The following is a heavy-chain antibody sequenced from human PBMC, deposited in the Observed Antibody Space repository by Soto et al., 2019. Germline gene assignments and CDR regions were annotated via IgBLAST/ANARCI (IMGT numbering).Heavy chain of an antibody. CDR2: ISAYNGNT. CDR1: GYTFTSYG. V-gene: IGHV1-18*01. CDR3: ARDISYDSSGYPNWCDH. J-gene: IGHJ5*02. Sequence: QVQLVQSGAEVKKPGASVKVSCKASGYTFTSYGISWVRQAPGQGLEWMGWISAYNGNTNYAQKLQGRVTMTTDTSTSTAYMELRILRSDDTAVYYCARDISYDSSGYPNWCDHWGQGTLVTVSS. D-gene: IGHD3-22*01.